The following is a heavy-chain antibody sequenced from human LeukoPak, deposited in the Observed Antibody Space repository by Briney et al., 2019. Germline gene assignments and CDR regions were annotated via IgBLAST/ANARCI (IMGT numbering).Heavy chain of an antibody. CDR2: INPNSGGT. CDR1: GYTFTGYY. J-gene: IGHJ4*02. V-gene: IGHV1-2*02. CDR3: ARGRYYDVLTGYYTDY. D-gene: IGHD3-9*01. Sequence: SVKVSCKASGYTFTGYYMHWVRQAPGQGREWMGWINPNSGGTNYAQKFQGRVNMTRDTAISTEYMELSRLRSDDTAVYYCARGRYYDVLTGYYTDYWGQGTLVTVSS.